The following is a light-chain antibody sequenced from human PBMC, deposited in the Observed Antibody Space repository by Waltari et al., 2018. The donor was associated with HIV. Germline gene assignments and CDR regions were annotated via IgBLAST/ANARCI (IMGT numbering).Light chain of an antibody. CDR2: EDS. CDR3: YSTDNSGHHRV. J-gene: IGLJ2*01. CDR1: ALPKKY. V-gene: IGLV3-10*01. Sequence: SYALTQPPSVAVSPGQTARITCTGDALPKKYASWYQQKSGQAPVLVIYEDSKRPAGFPERFSGSSSGTTATLAISGAQVEYEADYYCYSTDNSGHHRVFGTGAKLTVL.